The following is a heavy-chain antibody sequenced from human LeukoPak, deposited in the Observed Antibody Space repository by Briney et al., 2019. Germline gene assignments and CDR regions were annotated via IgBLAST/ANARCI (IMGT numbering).Heavy chain of an antibody. CDR3: ARQGCNGGRCYTDGRAFDF. CDR2: IYPADSDT. V-gene: IGHV5-51*01. CDR1: GYSFSTYW. Sequence: GESLKISCQGSGYSFSTYWIGWVRQMPGKGLEWMGIIYPADSDTKYRPSFQGQVTISADKSISTAYLQWSSLKASDSAMYYCARQGCNGGRCYTDGRAFDFWGQGTMVTVSS. D-gene: IGHD2-15*01. J-gene: IGHJ3*01.